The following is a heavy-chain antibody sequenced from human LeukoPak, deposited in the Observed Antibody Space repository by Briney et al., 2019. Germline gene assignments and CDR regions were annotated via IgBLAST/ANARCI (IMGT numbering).Heavy chain of an antibody. CDR1: GYSFTSYW. D-gene: IGHD3-22*01. V-gene: IGHV5-51*01. CDR2: IYPGDSDT. Sequence: GESLKVSCKGSGYSFTSYWIGWVRQMPGKGLEWMGIIYPGDSDTRYSPSFQGQVTISADKSISTAYLQWSSLKASDTAMYYCARQPDYCDSSGYYPFDYWGQGTLVTVSS. J-gene: IGHJ4*02. CDR3: ARQPDYCDSSGYYPFDY.